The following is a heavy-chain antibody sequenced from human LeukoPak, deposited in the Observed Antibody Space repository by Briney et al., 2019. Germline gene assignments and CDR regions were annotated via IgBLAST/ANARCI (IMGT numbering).Heavy chain of an antibody. CDR3: ARIQSIVGATYYFDY. D-gene: IGHD1-26*01. J-gene: IGHJ4*02. CDR2: IYWNDDK. V-gene: IGHV2-5*01. CDR1: GFSLSTSGVG. Sequence: SGPTLVKPTQTLTLTCTFSGFSLSTSGVGVGWIRQPPGKALEWLALIYWNDDKRYSPSLKSRLTITKDTSKNQVVLTMTNMDPVDTATYYCARIQSIVGATYYFDYWGQGTLVTVSS.